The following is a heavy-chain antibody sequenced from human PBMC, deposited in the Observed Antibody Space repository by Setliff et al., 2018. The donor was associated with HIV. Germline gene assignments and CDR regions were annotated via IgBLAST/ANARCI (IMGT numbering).Heavy chain of an antibody. Sequence: SETLSLTCAVYGGSFSGYYWSWIRQPPGKGLEWIGSFYYSGNTYYSPSLKSRVTISIDTSKNQFSLKLSSVTAADTAVYYCARDHKYYYDSSGLDYWGQGTLVTVSS. CDR1: GGSFSGYY. V-gene: IGHV4-34*01. D-gene: IGHD3-22*01. J-gene: IGHJ4*02. CDR3: ARDHKYYYDSSGLDY. CDR2: FYYSGNT.